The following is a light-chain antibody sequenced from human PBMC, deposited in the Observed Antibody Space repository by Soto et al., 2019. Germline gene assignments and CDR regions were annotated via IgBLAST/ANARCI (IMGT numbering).Light chain of an antibody. CDR2: SAS. J-gene: IGKJ2*01. CDR3: QQLRTYPYT. CDR1: QDINKF. V-gene: IGKV1-9*01. Sequence: IQLTQSPSSLSASVVDRVTLTCRASQDINKFLAWFQQTPGKAPNLLVYSASTLHSGVPSRFSGSGSGTEFALTISSLQPEDFATYYCQQLRTYPYTFGQGTRLDIK.